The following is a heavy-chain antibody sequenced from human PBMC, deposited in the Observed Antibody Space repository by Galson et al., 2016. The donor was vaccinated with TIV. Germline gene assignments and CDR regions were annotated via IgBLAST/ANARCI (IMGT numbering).Heavy chain of an antibody. Sequence: QSGAEVKKPVESLKIFCKGSRYNFASHRIGWGRQMPGKGPKRMGILFPCDSDTTYSPSFQGHVTISAGKSISTVYLQRSSLKASAAAMYYCARRGPTKGSLGYWGQGTLLTVSS. J-gene: IGHJ4*02. CDR2: LFPCDSDT. D-gene: IGHD2-8*01. CDR1: RYNFASHR. CDR3: ARRGPTKGSLGY. V-gene: IGHV5-51*03.